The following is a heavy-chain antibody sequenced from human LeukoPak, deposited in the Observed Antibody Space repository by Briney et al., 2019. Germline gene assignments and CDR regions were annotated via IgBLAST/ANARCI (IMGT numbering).Heavy chain of an antibody. D-gene: IGHD3-22*01. CDR2: IYYSGST. V-gene: IGHV4-59*01. J-gene: IGHJ3*02. CDR3: AREAYYYDSSGLNGNAFDI. Sequence: PSETLSLTCTVSGGSISSYYWSWMRQPPGKGLEWIGYIYYSGSTNYNPSLKGRVTISIDTSKSQFSLKLSSVTAADTAVYYCAREAYYYDSSGLNGNAFDIWGQGTMVTVSS. CDR1: GGSISSYY.